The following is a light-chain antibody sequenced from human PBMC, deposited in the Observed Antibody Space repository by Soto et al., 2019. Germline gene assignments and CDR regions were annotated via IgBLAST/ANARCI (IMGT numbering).Light chain of an antibody. Sequence: QSALTQPASVSGSPGQSITISCTGTSTGIGSSHLVSWYQQHPDKAPKLIIYEVSKWPSGVPGRFSGSKSGNTASLTVSGLQTEDEADYYCGSYAGSNIYVFGTGTKLTVL. CDR3: GSYAGSNIYV. CDR1: STGIGSSHL. J-gene: IGLJ1*01. CDR2: EVS. V-gene: IGLV2-14*02.